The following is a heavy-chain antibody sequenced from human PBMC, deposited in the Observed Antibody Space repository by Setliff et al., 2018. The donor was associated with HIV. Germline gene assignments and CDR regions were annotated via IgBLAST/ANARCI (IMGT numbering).Heavy chain of an antibody. J-gene: IGHJ3*02. Sequence: GESLKISCKGSGYSFTSYWIGWVRQMPGKGLEWMGIIYPGDSDTRYSPSFQGQVTISADKSISTAYLQWSSLKASDTAMYYCARVGYSSSWYWAGAFDIWGQGTMVTVSS. V-gene: IGHV5-51*01. CDR3: ARVGYSSSWYWAGAFDI. CDR1: GYSFTSYW. D-gene: IGHD6-13*01. CDR2: IYPGDSDT.